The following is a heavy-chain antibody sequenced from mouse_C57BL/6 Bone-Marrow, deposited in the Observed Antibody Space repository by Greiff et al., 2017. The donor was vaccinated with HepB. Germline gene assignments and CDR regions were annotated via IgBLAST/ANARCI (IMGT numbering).Heavy chain of an antibody. CDR2: IWWDDDK. CDR3: ARIHYYGSSFPYYFDY. Sequence: QVTLKVSGPGILQPSQTPSLTCSFSGFSLSTFGMGVGWIRQPSGKGLEWLAHIWWDDDKYYNPALKSRLTISKDTSKNQVFLKIANVDTADTATYYCARIHYYGSSFPYYFDYWGQGTTLTVSS. CDR1: GFSLSTFGMG. V-gene: IGHV8-8*01. J-gene: IGHJ2*01. D-gene: IGHD1-1*01.